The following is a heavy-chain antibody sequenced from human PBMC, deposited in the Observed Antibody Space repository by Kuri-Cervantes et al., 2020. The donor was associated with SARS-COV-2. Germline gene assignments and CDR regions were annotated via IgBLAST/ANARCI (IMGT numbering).Heavy chain of an antibody. CDR3: ARSRGSGDYAFDY. D-gene: IGHD4-17*01. CDR1: GYTFTSYY. CDR2: INPSGGST. V-gene: IGHV1-46*01. Sequence: ASVKVSCKASGYTFTSYYMHWVRQAPGQGLEWMGIINPSGGSTSYAQKFQGRVTMTRDTSTSTAYMELSSLRSEDTAMYYCARSRGSGDYAFDYWGQGTLVTVSS. J-gene: IGHJ4*02.